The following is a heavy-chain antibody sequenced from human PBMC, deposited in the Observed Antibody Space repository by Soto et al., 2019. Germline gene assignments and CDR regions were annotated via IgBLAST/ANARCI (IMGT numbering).Heavy chain of an antibody. D-gene: IGHD3-16*01. J-gene: IGHJ4*02. CDR3: TKAPDDMGGATRD. Sequence: EVQLLESGGGLVQPGGSLRLSCADSGFTFSSDAMSWVRQAPGKGLEWVSTISSSGASTSYADSLKGRFTISRDNSKTPFYLKMFSLTAEDTAVYYCTKAPDDMGGATRDGGQGPLVTVPS. CDR2: ISSSGAST. CDR1: GFTFSSDA. V-gene: IGHV3-23*01.